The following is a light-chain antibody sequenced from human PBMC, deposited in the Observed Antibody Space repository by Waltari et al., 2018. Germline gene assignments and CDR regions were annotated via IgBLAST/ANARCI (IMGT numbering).Light chain of an antibody. V-gene: IGKV3-15*01. J-gene: IGKJ1*01. Sequence: EIVMTQSPATLSVSPGDRVTLSCRASQSVSSNLAWYHQKPGQTPRLLIYGASTRATGIPARFSGSGSGTEFTLTISSLQSEDFAIYYCLQYNNLWTFGQGTKVEIK. CDR3: LQYNNLWT. CDR1: QSVSSN. CDR2: GAS.